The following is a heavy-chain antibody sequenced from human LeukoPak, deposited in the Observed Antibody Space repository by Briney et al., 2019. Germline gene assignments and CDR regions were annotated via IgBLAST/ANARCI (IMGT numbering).Heavy chain of an antibody. V-gene: IGHV1-2*02. D-gene: IGHD3-22*01. CDR1: GYTFTSYD. J-gene: IGHJ4*02. CDR3: ARATHYYDSSGPILGTVDY. CDR2: INPNSGGT. Sequence: ASVKVSCKASGYTFTSYDINWVRQAPGQGLEWIGWINPNSGGTNYAQKFQGRVTMTRDTSISTAYMELSRLRSDDTAVYYCARATHYYDSSGPILGTVDYWGQGTLVTVSS.